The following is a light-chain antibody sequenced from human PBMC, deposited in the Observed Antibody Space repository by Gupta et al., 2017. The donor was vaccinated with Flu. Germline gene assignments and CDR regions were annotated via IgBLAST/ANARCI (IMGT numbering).Light chain of an antibody. CDR3: QQYGSSLALT. CDR2: GAS. CDR1: QSVSSSY. V-gene: IGKV3-20*01. Sequence: TLSLSPGERATLSCRASQSVSSSYLAWYQQKPGQAPRLLIYGASSRATGIPDRFSGSGYGTDFTLTISRREPEDFAVYYCQQYGSSLALTFGGGTKVEIK. J-gene: IGKJ4*01.